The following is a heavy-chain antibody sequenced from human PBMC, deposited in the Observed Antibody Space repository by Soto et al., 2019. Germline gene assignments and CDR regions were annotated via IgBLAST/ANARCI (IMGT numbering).Heavy chain of an antibody. D-gene: IGHD6-6*01. V-gene: IGHV3-74*01. CDR1: GFDFSNYW. Sequence: PGGSLRLSCGASGFDFSNYWMHWVRQAPGKGLVWVSWINSDGSSTSYADSVKGRFTISRDNAKNTLYLQMNSLRAEDTAVYYCASGGSSLNFDSWGQGTLVTVSS. J-gene: IGHJ4*02. CDR2: INSDGSST. CDR3: ASGGSSLNFDS.